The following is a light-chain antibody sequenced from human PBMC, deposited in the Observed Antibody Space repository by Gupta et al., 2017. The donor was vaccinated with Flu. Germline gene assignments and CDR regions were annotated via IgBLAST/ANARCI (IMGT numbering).Light chain of an antibody. J-gene: IGLJ1*01. CDR3: QVWDDSGDHCL. CDR1: NIGSKS. V-gene: IGLV3-21*02. Sequence: SYVLTQPPSVAVAPGQTASITCGGNNIGSKSVHWYQQKPGQAPVLVVYDDFDRPSGSPERFSGSNSGNTATLTISRVEAGDEADYYCQVWDDSGDHCLFGTGTKVTVL. CDR2: DDF.